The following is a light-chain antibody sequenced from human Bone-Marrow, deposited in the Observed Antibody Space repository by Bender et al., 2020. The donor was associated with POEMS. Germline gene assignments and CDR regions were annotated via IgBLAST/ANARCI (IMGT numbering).Light chain of an antibody. CDR2: DVS. J-gene: IGLJ2*01. Sequence: QSALTQPASVSGSPGQSITISCTGTTSDVGRYNYVAWYQQYPGKVPKLMIYDVSTRPSGVSNRFSGSKSGNTASLTISGLQAEDEADYYCSSYTINNTPVFGGGTKLTVL. CDR3: SSYTINNTPV. V-gene: IGLV2-14*03. CDR1: TSDVGRYNY.